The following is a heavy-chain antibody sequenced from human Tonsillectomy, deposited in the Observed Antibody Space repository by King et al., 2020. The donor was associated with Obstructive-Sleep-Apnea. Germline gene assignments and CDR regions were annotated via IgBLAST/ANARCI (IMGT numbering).Heavy chain of an antibody. D-gene: IGHD6-13*01. CDR3: AKGRYSSTWYTFDD. V-gene: IGHV3-43D*03. J-gene: IGHJ4*02. CDR2: ISWDGGST. CDR1: GFTFDDYA. Sequence: VQLVESGGVVVQPGGSLRLSCAASGFTFDDYAMHWVRQAPGKGLEWFSLISWDGGSTYYADSVKGRFTISRDSSKNSLYLQMNSLRPEDTALYYCAKGRYSSTWYTFDDWGQGTLVTVSS.